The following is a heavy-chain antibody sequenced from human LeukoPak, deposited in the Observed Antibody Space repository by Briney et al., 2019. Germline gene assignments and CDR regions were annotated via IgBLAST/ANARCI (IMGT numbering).Heavy chain of an antibody. CDR1: GYTFTSCD. CDR2: MNPNSGNT. D-gene: IGHD5-24*01. V-gene: IGHV1-8*03. Sequence: ASVKVSCKASGYTFTSCDINWVRQATGQGLGWMGWMNPNSGNTGYAQKFQGRVTITKNTSISTAYMELSSLRSEDTAVYYCARVIPWDGYNPYYFDYWGQGTLVTVSS. J-gene: IGHJ4*02. CDR3: ARVIPWDGYNPYYFDY.